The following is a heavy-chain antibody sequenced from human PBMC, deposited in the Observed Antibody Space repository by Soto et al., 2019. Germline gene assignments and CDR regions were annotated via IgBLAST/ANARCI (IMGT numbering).Heavy chain of an antibody. CDR2: IFSDNER. D-gene: IGHD4-17*01. J-gene: IGHJ6*02. CDR3: ARMNVDSYQFYYAMDV. CDR1: GLSLTTGKMG. V-gene: IGHV2-26*01. Sequence: ESGPTLVNPTETLTLTCTVSGLSLTTGKMGVSWIRQPPGKALEWLAHIFSDNERSYSTSLQGRLTISKDTSGSQVVLSMTNVDPVDTATYYCARMNVDSYQFYYAMDVWGQGTTVTVS.